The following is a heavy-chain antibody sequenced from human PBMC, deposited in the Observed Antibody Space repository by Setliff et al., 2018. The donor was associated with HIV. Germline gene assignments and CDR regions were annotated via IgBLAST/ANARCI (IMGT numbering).Heavy chain of an antibody. Sequence: SETLSLTCTVSGGSISSSGYYWGWIRQPPGKGLEWIGNMYYRGSTYYNPSLKSRVIISVDTSKNQFSLKLSSVTAADTAVYYCARAITGDSHFDIWGQGTMVTVSS. V-gene: IGHV4-39*07. J-gene: IGHJ3*02. CDR2: MYYRGST. D-gene: IGHD7-27*01. CDR1: GGSISSSGYY. CDR3: ARAITGDSHFDI.